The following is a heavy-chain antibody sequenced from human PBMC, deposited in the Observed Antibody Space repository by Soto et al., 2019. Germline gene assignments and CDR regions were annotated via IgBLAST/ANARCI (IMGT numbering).Heavy chain of an antibody. D-gene: IGHD3-22*01. Sequence: TSETLSLTCAVYGGSFSGYYLSWIRQPPGKGLEWIGEINHSGSTNYNPSLKSRVTISVDTSKNQFSLKLSSVTAADTAVYYCARGPPHYDSSSYYFDYWGQGTLVTVSS. CDR1: GGSFSGYY. V-gene: IGHV4-34*01. CDR2: INHSGST. J-gene: IGHJ4*02. CDR3: ARGPPHYDSSSYYFDY.